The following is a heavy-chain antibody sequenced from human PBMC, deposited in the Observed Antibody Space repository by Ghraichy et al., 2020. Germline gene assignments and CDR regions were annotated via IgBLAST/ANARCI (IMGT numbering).Heavy chain of an antibody. CDR2: ISSRSSTV. Sequence: GGSLRLSCAVSGFTFNIYSMNWVRQAPGKGLEWVSYISSRSSTVHYADSVKGRFTISRDNAKNSLSLQMNSLRDEDTAVYYCARDQGADFGVADKYYGLDVWGQGTTVTVSS. CDR1: GFTFNIYS. D-gene: IGHD3-3*01. CDR3: ARDQGADFGVADKYYGLDV. J-gene: IGHJ6*02. V-gene: IGHV3-48*02.